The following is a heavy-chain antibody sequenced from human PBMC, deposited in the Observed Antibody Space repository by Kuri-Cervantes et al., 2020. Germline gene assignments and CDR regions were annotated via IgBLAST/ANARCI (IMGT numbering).Heavy chain of an antibody. J-gene: IGHJ2*01. D-gene: IGHD5-12*01. CDR1: GDSISSYY. V-gene: IGHV4-4*07. CDR2: IYTTGST. Sequence: SETLSLTCTVSGDSISSYYWSWIRQPAGKGLEWIGRIYTTGSTNYNPSLESRVTISVDKSKDQFSLKLSSVTAADTAEYYCATGGWLHSRYWYFDLWGRGTLVTVSS. CDR3: ATGGWLHSRYWYFDL.